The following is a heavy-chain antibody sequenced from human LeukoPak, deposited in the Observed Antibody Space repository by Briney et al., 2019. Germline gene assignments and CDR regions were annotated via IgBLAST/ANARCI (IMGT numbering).Heavy chain of an antibody. Sequence: PSETLSLTCTVSGGSISSYYWSWIRQPPGKGLEWIGYIYYSGSTNYNPSLKSRVTISVDTSKNQFSLKLSSVTAADTAVYYCARARRLWFGESHADYWGQGTLVTVSS. CDR1: GGSISSYY. J-gene: IGHJ4*02. CDR3: ARARRLWFGESHADY. D-gene: IGHD3-10*01. V-gene: IGHV4-59*12. CDR2: IYYSGST.